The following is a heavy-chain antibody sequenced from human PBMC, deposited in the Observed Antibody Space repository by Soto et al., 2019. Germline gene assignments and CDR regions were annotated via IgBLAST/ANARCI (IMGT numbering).Heavy chain of an antibody. Sequence: SETLSLTCTVSGGSISSYYWSWIRQPPGKGLEWIGYIYYSGSTNYNPSLKSRVTISVDTSKNQFSLKLSSVTAADTAVYYCARTYGMEVWGQGTTVTVSS. V-gene: IGHV4-59*01. CDR2: IYYSGST. CDR1: GGSISSYY. J-gene: IGHJ6*02. CDR3: ARTYGMEV.